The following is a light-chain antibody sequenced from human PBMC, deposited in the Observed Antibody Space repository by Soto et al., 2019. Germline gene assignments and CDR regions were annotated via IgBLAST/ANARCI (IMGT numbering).Light chain of an antibody. Sequence: QSVLTQPASVSGSPGQSITISCTGTRSDVGGYNYVSWYQQHPGKAPKVMIYEVSNRPSGVSNRFSGSKSGNTASLTISGLQAEDEADYYCSSYTSSRTYVFGTGTKATVL. J-gene: IGLJ1*01. V-gene: IGLV2-14*01. CDR3: SSYTSSRTYV. CDR1: RSDVGGYNY. CDR2: EVS.